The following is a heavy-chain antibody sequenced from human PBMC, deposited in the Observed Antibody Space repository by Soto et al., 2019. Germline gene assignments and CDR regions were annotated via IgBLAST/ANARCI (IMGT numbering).Heavy chain of an antibody. CDR3: ARDYRYFDWLSGGGPNYYYYYGMDV. Sequence: SETLSLTCTVSGGSVSSGSYYWSWIRQPPGKGLEWIGYIYYSGSTNYNPSLKSRVTISVDTSKNQFSLKLSSVTAADTAVYYCARDYRYFDWLSGGGPNYYYYYGMDVWGQGTTVTVSS. CDR1: GGSVSSGSYY. D-gene: IGHD3-9*01. V-gene: IGHV4-61*01. CDR2: IYYSGST. J-gene: IGHJ6*02.